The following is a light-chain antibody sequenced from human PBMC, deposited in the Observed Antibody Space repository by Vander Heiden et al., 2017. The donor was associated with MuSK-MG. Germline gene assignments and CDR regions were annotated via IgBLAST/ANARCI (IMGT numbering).Light chain of an antibody. Sequence: ERVMTQSPGSLAVSPGESATLACRAIESVSSYLACYHQIPGLAPRLLILLASTRAPRIPATFSDPGTRTHFTLTISSLQSEDIGVYFCQQEKNWPLTFSGGTTLELK. CDR2: LAS. CDR3: QQEKNWPLT. V-gene: IGKV3-15*01. CDR1: ESVSSY. J-gene: IGKJ4*01.